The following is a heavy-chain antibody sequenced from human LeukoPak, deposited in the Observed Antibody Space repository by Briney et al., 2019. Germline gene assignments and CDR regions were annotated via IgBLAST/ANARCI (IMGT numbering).Heavy chain of an antibody. CDR3: ARDSGTYQLPIDY. Sequence: SQTLSLTCAVSGGSISSGGYSWSWIRQPPGKGLEWIGYIYHSGSTYYNPSLKSRVTISVDTSKNQFSLKLSSVTAADTAVYYCARDSGTYQLPIDYWGQGTLVTVSS. V-gene: IGHV4-30-2*01. CDR2: IYHSGST. D-gene: IGHD2-2*01. CDR1: GGSISSGGYS. J-gene: IGHJ4*02.